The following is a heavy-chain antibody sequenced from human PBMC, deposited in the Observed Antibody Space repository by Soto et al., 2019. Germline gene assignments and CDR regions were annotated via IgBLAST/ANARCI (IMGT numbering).Heavy chain of an antibody. V-gene: IGHV1-69*13. CDR1: GGTFKSQA. J-gene: IGHJ6*02. D-gene: IGHD5-18*01. CDR3: ARFRDTAMVDYYYYGMDV. CDR2: VLPMFGTP. Sequence: GASVKVSCKASGGTFKSQAIIWVRQAPGQGLEWVGGVLPMFGTPNYAQKFQRRLKITADESTTTAYMELSSLRPEDTAVYYCARFRDTAMVDYYYYGMDVWGQGTTVTVSS.